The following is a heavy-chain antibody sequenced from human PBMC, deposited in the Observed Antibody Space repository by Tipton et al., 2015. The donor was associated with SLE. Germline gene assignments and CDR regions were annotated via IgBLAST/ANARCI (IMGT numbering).Heavy chain of an antibody. J-gene: IGHJ4*02. V-gene: IGHV4-38-2*02. CDR1: GYSISSGYY. CDR2: IYTSGST. D-gene: IGHD3-3*02. Sequence: TLSLTCTVSGYSISSGYYWGWIRQPPGKGLEWIGYIYTSGSTNYNPSLKSRVTISVDTSKNQFSLKLSSVTAADTAVYYCARDHVASDYWGQGTLVTVSS. CDR3: ARDHVASDY.